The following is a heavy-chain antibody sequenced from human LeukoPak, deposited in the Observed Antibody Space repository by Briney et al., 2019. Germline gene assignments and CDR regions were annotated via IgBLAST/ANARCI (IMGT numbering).Heavy chain of an antibody. V-gene: IGHV4-30-4*07. D-gene: IGHD3-16*01. CDR1: GGSISSGGYS. CDR3: AREGGGFDY. CDR2: IYYSGST. J-gene: IGHJ4*02. Sequence: PSETLSLTCAVSGGSISSGGYSWSWIRQPPGKGLEWIGYIYYSGSTYYNPSLKSRVTISVDTSKNQFSLNLTSVTAADTAVYYCAREGGGFDYWGQGTLVTVSS.